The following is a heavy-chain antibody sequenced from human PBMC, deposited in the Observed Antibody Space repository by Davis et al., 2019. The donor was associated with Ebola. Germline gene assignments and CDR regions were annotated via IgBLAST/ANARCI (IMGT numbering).Heavy chain of an antibody. V-gene: IGHV4-59*01. CDR2: ILYSGST. CDR1: GGSISSYY. Sequence: MPSETLSLTCTVSGGSISSYYWSWIRQPPGKGLEWIGYILYSGSTNYNPSLKSRVTISADASKNQFSLKLNSVTAADTAVYYCAREERITMIQGVTGWFDPWGQGTLVTVSS. D-gene: IGHD3-10*01. J-gene: IGHJ5*02. CDR3: AREERITMIQGVTGWFDP.